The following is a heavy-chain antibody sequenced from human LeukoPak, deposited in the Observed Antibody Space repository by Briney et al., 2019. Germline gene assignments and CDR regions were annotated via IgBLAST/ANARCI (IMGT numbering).Heavy chain of an antibody. V-gene: IGHV3-33*01. CDR3: SRVPLYSSGWNYFEY. CDR1: GLTFSNYP. D-gene: IGHD6-19*01. Sequence: GGSLRLSCAASGLTFSNYPMHGVRPAPGKGLEWVAVIWYDGSNKYTISRDNSKNTLYLQMNSLRAEDTAVYYCSRVPLYSSGWNYFEYWGQGTLVTVSS. CDR2: IWYDGSNK. J-gene: IGHJ4*02.